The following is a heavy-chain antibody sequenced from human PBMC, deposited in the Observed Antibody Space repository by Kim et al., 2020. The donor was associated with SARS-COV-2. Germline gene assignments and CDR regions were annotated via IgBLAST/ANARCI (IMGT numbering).Heavy chain of an antibody. D-gene: IGHD3-10*01. Sequence: GGSLRLSCAVSGFTFSTYGMYWVRQAPGKGLEWVAVISYEGSKNYYADSVKGRFSISRDNSKNTLFLQMNSLRAEDTAVYYCAKAVLRGVNYYYYGMDVWGQGTTVTVSS. CDR3: AKAVLRGVNYYYYGMDV. V-gene: IGHV3-30*18. CDR1: GFTFSTYG. J-gene: IGHJ6*02. CDR2: ISYEGSKN.